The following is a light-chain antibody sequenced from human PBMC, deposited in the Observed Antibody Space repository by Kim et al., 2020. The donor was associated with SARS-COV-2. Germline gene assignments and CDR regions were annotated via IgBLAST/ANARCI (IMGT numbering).Light chain of an antibody. Sequence: DIQMTQSPSSLSASVGDRVTITCQASQDIYNYLNWYQQKPGKAPKLLIYDASNLETGVPSRFSGRGSGTDFTFTISSLQPEDIATYYCQQYDNLPITFGQGARLEIK. CDR1: QDIYNY. CDR2: DAS. CDR3: QQYDNLPIT. V-gene: IGKV1-33*01. J-gene: IGKJ5*01.